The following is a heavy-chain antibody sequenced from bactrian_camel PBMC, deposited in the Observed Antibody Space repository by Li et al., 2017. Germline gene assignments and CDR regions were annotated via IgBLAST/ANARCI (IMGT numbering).Heavy chain of an antibody. J-gene: IGHJ4*01. V-gene: IGHV3S40*01. CDR1: GFPFSTYGYD. Sequence: VQLVESGGDLVRPGGSLRIACAASGFPFSTYGYDIHWVRQAPGKGLEWVSTVNRAGTTTYYGDSVKGRFICSRDNAKNTLYLQLNSLKTEDTAMYYCAIEVYSDKNYASLLPGKGVFNYWGQGTQVTVS. CDR3: AIEVYSDKNYASLLPGKGVFNY. D-gene: IGHD5*01. CDR2: VNRAGTTT.